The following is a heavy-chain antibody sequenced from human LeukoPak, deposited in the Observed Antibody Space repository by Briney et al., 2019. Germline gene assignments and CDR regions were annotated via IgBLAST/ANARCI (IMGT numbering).Heavy chain of an antibody. V-gene: IGHV3-43*02. D-gene: IGHD2-15*01. Sequence: PGGSLRLSCAASGFTFDDHAMHWVRQVPGKGLEWVSLLSGGGSNTYYAGSVKGRFTISRDNSKNSLHLQMNSLRSEDNALYYCAKAQGYCGGGSCYHWFDPWGQGTLVTGPS. CDR2: LSGGGSNT. J-gene: IGHJ5*02. CDR3: AKAQGYCGGGSCYHWFDP. CDR1: GFTFDDHA.